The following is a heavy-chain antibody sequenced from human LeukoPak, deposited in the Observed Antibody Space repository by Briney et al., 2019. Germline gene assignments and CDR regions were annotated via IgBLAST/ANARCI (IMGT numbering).Heavy chain of an antibody. D-gene: IGHD6-25*01. Sequence: GRSLRLSCAASGFTFSDYAMHWVRQAPGKGLEWVAVISYHGGNKYYPDSVRGRFTISRDNSKNTLYLQMNSLRAEDTAVYYCARDFMTAAYNFDYWGQGTLVTVSS. CDR2: ISYHGGNK. J-gene: IGHJ4*02. CDR1: GFTFSDYA. CDR3: ARDFMTAAYNFDY. V-gene: IGHV3-30*01.